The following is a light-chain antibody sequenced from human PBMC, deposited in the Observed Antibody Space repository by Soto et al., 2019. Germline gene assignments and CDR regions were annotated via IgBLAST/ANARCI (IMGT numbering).Light chain of an antibody. Sequence: IHLTQSPSCVSASVLGDVTIGCQASQDISNYLNWYQQKPGKAPKLLIYEASSLQSGVPSRFSGSGSGTEFTLTISSLQTDDFATYYCQQYDTCCTFGQGTKVDIK. CDR2: EAS. CDR3: QQYDTCCT. V-gene: IGKV1-33*01. J-gene: IGKJ1*01. CDR1: QDISNY.